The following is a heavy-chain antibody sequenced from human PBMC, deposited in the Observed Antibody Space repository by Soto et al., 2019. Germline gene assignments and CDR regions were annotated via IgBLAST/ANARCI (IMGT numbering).Heavy chain of an antibody. J-gene: IGHJ5*02. CDR2: IFYSGST. CDR1: GGSISNYY. V-gene: IGHV4-59*08. Sequence: SETLSLTCTVSGGSISNYYWSWIRQPPGKGLEWIGCIFYSGSTNYSPSLKSRVTISVDTSKNQFSLKLSSVTAADTAVYYCAMSLWFGNTPNWFDPWGQGTLVTVSS. D-gene: IGHD3-10*01. CDR3: AMSLWFGNTPNWFDP.